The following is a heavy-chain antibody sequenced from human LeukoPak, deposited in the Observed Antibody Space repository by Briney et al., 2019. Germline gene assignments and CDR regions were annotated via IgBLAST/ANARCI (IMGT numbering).Heavy chain of an antibody. V-gene: IGHV1-2*02. Sequence: ASVKVSCKTSGYTFSDYYLHWVRQAPGQGLEWMGWINPSSGGTKNAQKFQGRVTMTRDTSISTDYRELSRLRSDDTAVYYCARPIRGSYVEDVFDIWGQGTMVTVSA. J-gene: IGHJ3*02. CDR3: ARPIRGSYVEDVFDI. D-gene: IGHD1-26*01. CDR1: GYTFSDYY. CDR2: INPSSGGT.